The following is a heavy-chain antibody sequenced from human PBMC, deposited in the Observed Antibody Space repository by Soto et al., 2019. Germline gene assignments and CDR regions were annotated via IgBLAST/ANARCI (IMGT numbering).Heavy chain of an antibody. J-gene: IGHJ3*02. V-gene: IGHV4-34*01. D-gene: IGHD7-27*01. CDR3: ARGWGAFDI. CDR1: GGSFSCYY. CDR2: INHSGST. Sequence: PSETLSLTCAVYGGSFSCYYWSWIRQPPGKGLEWIGEINHSGSTNYNPSLKSRVTISVDTSKNQFSLKLSSVTAADTAVYYCARGWGAFDIWGQGTMVTVSS.